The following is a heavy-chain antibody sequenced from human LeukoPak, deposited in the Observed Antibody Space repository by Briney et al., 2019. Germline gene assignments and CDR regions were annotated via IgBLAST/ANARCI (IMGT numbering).Heavy chain of an antibody. J-gene: IGHJ3*02. Sequence: SETLSLTCTVSGGSISSYYWSWIRQPAGKGLEWIGRIYTSGSTNYNPSLKSRVTMSVDTSRNQFSLKLSSVTAADTAVYYCARDALDYDCSSTSCYGGVDIWGQGTMATVSS. CDR1: GGSISSYY. V-gene: IGHV4-4*07. D-gene: IGHD2-2*01. CDR3: ARDALDYDCSSTSCYGGVDI. CDR2: IYTSGST.